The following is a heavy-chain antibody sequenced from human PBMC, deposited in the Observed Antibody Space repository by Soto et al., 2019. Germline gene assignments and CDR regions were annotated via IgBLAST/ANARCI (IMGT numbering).Heavy chain of an antibody. Sequence: QLQLQESGPGLVKPSETLSLTCSVSGGSFDSTSHYWAWVRQPPGKGLEWIAFIYYSGSTYYNPSLKSRVTISEDTSRNQLPLRLSSVTAADTAVYYCATVPIVGTTPYYSDYWGQGTLVTVFS. V-gene: IGHV4-39*01. CDR1: GGSFDSTSHY. CDR2: IYYSGST. D-gene: IGHD1-1*01. CDR3: ATVPIVGTTPYYSDY. J-gene: IGHJ4*02.